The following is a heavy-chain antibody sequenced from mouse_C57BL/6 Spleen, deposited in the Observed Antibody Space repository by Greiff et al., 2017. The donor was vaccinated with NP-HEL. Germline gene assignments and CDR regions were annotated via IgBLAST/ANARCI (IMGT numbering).Heavy chain of an antibody. CDR3: TTLYYGSSYGWYFDG. CDR1: GFNIKDYY. D-gene: IGHD1-1*01. J-gene: IGHJ1*03. Sequence: EVQLQQSGAELVRPGASVKLSCTASGFNIKDYYMHWVKQRPEQGLEWIGRIDPEDGDTEYAPKFPGKATMTADTSSNTAYLQLSSLTSEDTAVYYCTTLYYGSSYGWYFDGWGTGTTVTVSS. CDR2: IDPEDGDT. V-gene: IGHV14-1*01.